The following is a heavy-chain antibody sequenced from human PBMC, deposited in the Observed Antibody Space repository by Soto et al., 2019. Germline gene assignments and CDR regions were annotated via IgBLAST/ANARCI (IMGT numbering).Heavy chain of an antibody. CDR1: GFTFSSNA. CDR3: ASDNDTYPYMPLWPVHY. D-gene: IGHD1-1*01. J-gene: IGHJ4*02. CDR2: ITNTGGDT. Sequence: GWSLRLSCAASGFTFSSNAMSWVRQAPGKGLEWVSVITNTGGDTLYADSVKGRFTISRDNSKNTLYLQMNSLRADDTAVYYCASDNDTYPYMPLWPVHYCGQGTLVTVSA. V-gene: IGHV3-23*01.